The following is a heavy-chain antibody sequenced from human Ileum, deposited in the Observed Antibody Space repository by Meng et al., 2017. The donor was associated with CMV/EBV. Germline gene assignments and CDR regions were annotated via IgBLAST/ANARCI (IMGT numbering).Heavy chain of an antibody. CDR2: ISNSGTTI. D-gene: IGHD3-3*01. V-gene: IGHV3-11*04. CDR3: GDFEAG. Sequence: GESLKISCAGSGFNFNDYYMSWIRQAPGKGLEWISYISNSGTTIYYADSVKGRFTISRDNAKNSLYLQMSSLRAEDTAVYYCGDFEAGWGQGTLVTVSS. CDR1: GFNFNDYY. J-gene: IGHJ4*02.